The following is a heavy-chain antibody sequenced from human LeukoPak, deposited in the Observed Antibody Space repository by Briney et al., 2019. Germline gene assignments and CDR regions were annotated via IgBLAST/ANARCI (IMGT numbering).Heavy chain of an antibody. V-gene: IGHV1-2*02. J-gene: IGHJ4*02. CDR1: GYTFTGYY. CDR3: AREYLIAAAGRPGY. CDR2: INPNSGGT. Sequence: GASVKVSCKASGYTFTGYYMHWVRQAPGQGLEWMGWINPNSGGTNYAQKFQGRVTMTRDTSISTAYMELSRLRSDDTAVYYCAREYLIAAAGRPGYWGQGTLVTVSS. D-gene: IGHD6-13*01.